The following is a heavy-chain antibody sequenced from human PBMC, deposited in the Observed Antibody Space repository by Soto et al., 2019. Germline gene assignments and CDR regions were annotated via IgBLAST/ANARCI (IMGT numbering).Heavy chain of an antibody. CDR3: ARGPWMCGGFWGTCGY. CDR2: IWYDGSNK. CDR1: GFTFSTYV. J-gene: IGHJ4*02. V-gene: IGHV3-33*01. D-gene: IGHD7-27*01. Sequence: QVQLVESGGGVAQPGRSLRLSCEASGFTFSTYVMHWVRQAPGKGLEWVAVIWYDGSNKYYADSVKGRFTISRDTSKNTLYLHMNRLRAEDTAVYYCARGPWMCGGFWGTCGYWGQGTLVTVSS.